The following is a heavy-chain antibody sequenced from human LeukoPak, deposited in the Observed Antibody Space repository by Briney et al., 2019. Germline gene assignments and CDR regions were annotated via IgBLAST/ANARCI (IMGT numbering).Heavy chain of an antibody. V-gene: IGHV6-1*01. CDR2: TYYRSKWYN. CDR1: GDSVSSNSAA. J-gene: IGHJ6*02. Sequence: SQTLSLTCAISGDSVSSNSAAWNWIRQSPSRGLEWLGRTYYRSKWYNDYAVPVKSRITINPDTSKKQFSLQLNSVTPEDTAVYYCARDYDFWSGYSSYYYYGMDVWGQGTTVTVSS. D-gene: IGHD3-3*01. CDR3: ARDYDFWSGYSSYYYYGMDV.